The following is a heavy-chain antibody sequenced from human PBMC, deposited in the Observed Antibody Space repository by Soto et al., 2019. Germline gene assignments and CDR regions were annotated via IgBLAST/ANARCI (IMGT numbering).Heavy chain of an antibody. CDR2: IGTAGDT. CDR3: ARGSYCTNGVCYLPLPRPFDY. V-gene: IGHV3-13*01. J-gene: IGHJ4*02. CDR1: GFTFSSYD. D-gene: IGHD2-8*01. Sequence: GGSLRLSCAASGFTFSSYDMHWVRQATGKGLEWVSAIGTAGDTYYPGSVKGRFTISRENAKNSLYLQMNSLRAGDTAVYYCARGSYCTNGVCYLPLPRPFDYWGQGTLVTVSS.